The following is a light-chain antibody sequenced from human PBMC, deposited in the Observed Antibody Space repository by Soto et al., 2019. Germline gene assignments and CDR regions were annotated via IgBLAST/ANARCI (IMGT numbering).Light chain of an antibody. Sequence: DVVMTQTPLSLSVAPGQPASISCKSSQSLLHITGETFLFWYLQKPGQSPQVXIYEVSTRVSGVRDRFSGSGSGTEFTLEISRVETDDVGIDYCMQSTQLTPTFGQGTRLEIK. J-gene: IGKJ5*01. CDR2: EVS. CDR3: MQSTQLTPT. V-gene: IGKV2D-29*02. CDR1: QSLLHITGETF.